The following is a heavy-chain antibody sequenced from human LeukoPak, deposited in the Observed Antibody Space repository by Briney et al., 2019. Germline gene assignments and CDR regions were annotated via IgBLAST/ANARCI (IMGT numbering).Heavy chain of an antibody. J-gene: IGHJ4*02. D-gene: IGHD5-12*01. V-gene: IGHV1-18*04. CDR1: GYTFTSYG. CDR3: ARDPLSLYNGYDYLFDY. Sequence: ASVKVSCKASGYTFTSYGIRWVRQAPGQGLEWMGWISAYNGNTNYAQKLQGRVTMTTDTSTSTAYMELRSLSSDDTAVYYCARDPLSLYNGYDYLFDYWGQGTLVTVSS. CDR2: ISAYNGNT.